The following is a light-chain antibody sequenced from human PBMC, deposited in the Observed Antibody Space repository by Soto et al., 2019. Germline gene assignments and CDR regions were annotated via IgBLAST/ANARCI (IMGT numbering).Light chain of an antibody. CDR1: QSISSY. CDR2: AAS. V-gene: IGKV1-39*01. J-gene: IGKJ3*01. Sequence: DIQVTQSPSSLSASVGDRVTISCRASQSISSYVNWFQQKPGKVPKVLIYAASSLQSGVPSRFSGRGYGTDFTLTIISLQPEDFATYYCQQNYSPQFTFGPETKVDIK. CDR3: QQNYSPQFT.